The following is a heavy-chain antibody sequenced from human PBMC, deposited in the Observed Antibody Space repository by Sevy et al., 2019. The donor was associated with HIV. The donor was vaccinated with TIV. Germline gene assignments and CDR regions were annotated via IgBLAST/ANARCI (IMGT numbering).Heavy chain of an antibody. CDR3: GRDKRVWLGELGYFYYGMDV. J-gene: IGHJ6*02. V-gene: IGHV3-30-3*01. CDR2: ISFDGSNK. CDR1: EFTFSRYA. Sequence: GGPLRLSCAASEFTFSRYAMHWVRQAPGKGLEGVALISFDGSNKQYADSVWGRFTISSDNSKNTLYLQMNSLRADDTAVYYCGRDKRVWLGELGYFYYGMDVWGQGTTVTVSS. D-gene: IGHD3-10*01.